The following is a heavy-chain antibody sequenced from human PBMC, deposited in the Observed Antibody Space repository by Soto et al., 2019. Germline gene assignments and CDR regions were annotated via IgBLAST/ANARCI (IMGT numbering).Heavy chain of an antibody. CDR3: ARDPAP. CDR1: GGYITRGGYY. CDR2: IYNSGTT. Sequence: QVQLQESGPGLVKPSETLSLTCTVSGGYITRGGYYWSWIRQHPGKGLEWIGYIYNSGTTYYNPSLKSRVTISVDTSQNQFSLKLTSVTAADTAVYYCARDPAPWGQGTLVTVSS. J-gene: IGHJ5*02. V-gene: IGHV4-31*03.